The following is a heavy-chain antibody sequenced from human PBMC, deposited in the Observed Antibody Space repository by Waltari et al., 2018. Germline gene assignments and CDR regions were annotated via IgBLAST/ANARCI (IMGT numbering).Heavy chain of an antibody. D-gene: IGHD6-13*01. CDR2: RSHDGSVQ. CDR1: AFPFSNHG. CDR3: TRSVNFRLAGPFDF. V-gene: IGHV3-30*03. J-gene: IGHJ4*02. Sequence: QVQLLESGGGVVQPGRSLTLSCAASAFPFSNHGMQWVRQAPGKGLEWVGVRSHDGSVQYYSDSLQGRLTISRDNSKNTLYLQLNSLRIEDTAVYFCTRSVNFRLAGPFDFWGQGTQVTVSS.